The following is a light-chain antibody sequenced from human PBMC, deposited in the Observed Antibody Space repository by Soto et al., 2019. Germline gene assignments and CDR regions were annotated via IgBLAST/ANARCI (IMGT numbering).Light chain of an antibody. CDR1: ELSKQY. V-gene: IGLV3-25*02. CDR2: KDT. CDR3: QSSDDTGDYYL. J-gene: IGLJ1*01. Sequence: SYELTQPPSVSVSPGQTARITCSGDELSKQYSFWYQQKPGQAPVLVIYKDTERASGIPERFSGSSSGTTVTLTISGVRAEDEDTYYCQSSDDTGDYYLFGTGTKVTVL.